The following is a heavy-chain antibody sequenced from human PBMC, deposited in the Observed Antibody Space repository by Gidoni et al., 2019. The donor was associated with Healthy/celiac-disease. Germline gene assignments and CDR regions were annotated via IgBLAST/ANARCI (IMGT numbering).Heavy chain of an antibody. CDR3: AREWGYCSGGSCYFESAFDI. J-gene: IGHJ3*02. V-gene: IGHV3-33*01. Sequence: QVQLVVSGGGVVQPGRSLRLSCEASGFTFSSSGMHWVRQAPGKGLEWVAVIWYDGSNQYYADSVKDRFTIARDNSKNTLNLQMNSLRAEETAVYDCAREWGYCSGGSCYFESAFDIWGQGTMVTVSS. CDR1: GFTFSSSG. D-gene: IGHD2-15*01. CDR2: IWYDGSNQ.